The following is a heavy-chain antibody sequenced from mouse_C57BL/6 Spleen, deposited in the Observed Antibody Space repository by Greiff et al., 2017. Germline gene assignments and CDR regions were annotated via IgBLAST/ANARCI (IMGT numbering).Heavy chain of an antibody. V-gene: IGHV1-66*01. J-gene: IGHJ4*01. CDR2: IYPGSGNT. CDR3: ARNDGYYDYAMDY. Sequence: VQLQQSGPELVKPGASVKISCKASGYSFTSYYIHWVKQRPGQGLEWIGWIYPGSGNTKYNEKFKGKATLTADTSSSTAYMQLSSLTSEDSAVYYCARNDGYYDYAMDYWGQGTSVTVSS. CDR1: GYSFTSYY. D-gene: IGHD2-3*01.